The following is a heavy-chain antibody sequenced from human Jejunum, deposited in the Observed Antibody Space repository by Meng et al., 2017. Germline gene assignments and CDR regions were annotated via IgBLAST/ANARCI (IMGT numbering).Heavy chain of an antibody. CDR1: GFRFGDYG. D-gene: IGHD3-22*01. Sequence: GESLKISCAASGFRFGDYGMSWVRQAPGKGLEWVSGINWSGGSTGYADSVKGRFTISRDNAKNSLCLQMNSLRADNAALYFCARLPEKTGDYDSSGYYSFLHSYYGMDVWGQGTTVTVSS. V-gene: IGHV3-20*04. CDR2: INWSGGST. CDR3: ARLPEKTGDYDSSGYYSFLHSYYGMDV. J-gene: IGHJ6*02.